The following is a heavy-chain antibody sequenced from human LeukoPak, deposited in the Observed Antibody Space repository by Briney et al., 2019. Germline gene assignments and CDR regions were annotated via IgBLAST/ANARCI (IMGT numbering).Heavy chain of an antibody. CDR3: ARGGVAAKCYFDY. J-gene: IGHJ4*02. Sequence: SETLSLTCTVSGGSITGYYWTWIRQPPGKGLEFIGYIYYSGTTNYNPSLRSRVTLSVDTSKNQFSLKLSSVTAADTAVYYCARGGVAAKCYFDYWGPGTLVTVSS. V-gene: IGHV4-59*01. CDR1: GGSITGYY. CDR2: IYYSGTT. D-gene: IGHD3-10*01.